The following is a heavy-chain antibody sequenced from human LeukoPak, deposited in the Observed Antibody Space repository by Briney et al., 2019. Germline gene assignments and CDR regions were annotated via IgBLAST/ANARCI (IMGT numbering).Heavy chain of an antibody. CDR2: LYSDGNT. CDR1: GFTVITND. D-gene: IGHD3-22*01. J-gene: IGHJ4*02. CDR3: ARGGQYDTSGYYPIDY. V-gene: IGHV3-53*01. Sequence: GGSLRLSCAASGFTVITNDMTWVRQAPGKGLEWVSVLYSDGNTKYADSVQGRFTISRDNSKNTLYLEMNSLSPDDTAVYYCARGGQYDTSGYYPIDYWGQGTLVTVSS.